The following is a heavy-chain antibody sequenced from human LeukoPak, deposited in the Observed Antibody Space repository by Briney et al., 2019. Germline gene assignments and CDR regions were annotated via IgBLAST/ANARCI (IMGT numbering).Heavy chain of an antibody. Sequence: SETLSLTCTVSGGSISSGDYYWSWIRQPPGTGLEWIGYIYYSGSTYYNPSLKGRVTISVDTSKNQFSLKLSSVTAADTAVYYCASDYYDSSGYRDWGQGTLVTVSS. CDR1: GGSISSGDYY. V-gene: IGHV4-30-4*01. CDR3: ASDYYDSSGYRD. J-gene: IGHJ4*02. D-gene: IGHD3-22*01. CDR2: IYYSGST.